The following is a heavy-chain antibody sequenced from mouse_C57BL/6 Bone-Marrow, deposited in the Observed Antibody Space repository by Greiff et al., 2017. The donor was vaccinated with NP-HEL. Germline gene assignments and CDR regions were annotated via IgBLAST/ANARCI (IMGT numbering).Heavy chain of an antibody. J-gene: IGHJ4*01. Sequence: GGGLVQPKGSLKLSCAASGFSFNTYAMNWVRQAPGKGLEWVARIRSKSNNYATYYADSVKDRFTISRDDSESMLYLQMNNLKTEDTAMYYCVRRGYYYGSSYDAMDYWGQGTSVTVSS. D-gene: IGHD1-1*01. CDR1: GFSFNTYA. CDR2: IRSKSNNYAT. CDR3: VRRGYYYGSSYDAMDY. V-gene: IGHV10-1*01.